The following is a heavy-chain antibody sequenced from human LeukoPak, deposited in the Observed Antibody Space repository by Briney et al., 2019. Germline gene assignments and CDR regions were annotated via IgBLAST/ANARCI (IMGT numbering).Heavy chain of an antibody. CDR3: ARGLAVAHDAFDI. CDR2: IIPIFGTA. Sequence: GASVKVSCKASGGTFSSYAISWVRQAPGQGLEWMGGIIPIFGTANYAQKLQGRVTMTTDTSTSTAYMELRSLRSDDTAVYYCARGLAVAHDAFDIWGQGTMVTVSS. V-gene: IGHV1-69*05. CDR1: GGTFSSYA. D-gene: IGHD6-19*01. J-gene: IGHJ3*02.